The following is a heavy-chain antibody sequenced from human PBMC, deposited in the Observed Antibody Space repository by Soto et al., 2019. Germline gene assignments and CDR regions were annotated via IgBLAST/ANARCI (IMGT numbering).Heavy chain of an antibody. CDR2: IIPIFGTA. CDR1: GGTFSSYA. Sequence: QVQLVQSGAEVKKPGSSVKVSCKASGGTFSSYAISWVRQAPGQGLEWMGGIIPIFGTANYAQKFQGRVTNTADKSTSTANMELSSLRSEDTAVYYCARDQPLGYCSSTSCSTRFDPWGQGTLVTVSS. V-gene: IGHV1-69*06. CDR3: ARDQPLGYCSSTSCSTRFDP. D-gene: IGHD2-2*01. J-gene: IGHJ5*02.